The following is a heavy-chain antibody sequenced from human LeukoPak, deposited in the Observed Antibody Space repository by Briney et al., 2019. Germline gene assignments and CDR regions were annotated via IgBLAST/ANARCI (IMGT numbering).Heavy chain of an antibody. CDR1: GCTFSSSG. V-gene: IGHV3-30*02. Sequence: PGGSLRLSCAASGCTFSSSGMHWVRQAPGKGLEWVAFIRDDGSNKYYADSVKGRFTISRDNSKNTLYLQMNSLRAEDTAVYYCAREFELLWFGELLYWGQGTLVTVSS. CDR3: AREFELLWFGELLY. CDR2: IRDDGSNK. D-gene: IGHD3-10*01. J-gene: IGHJ4*02.